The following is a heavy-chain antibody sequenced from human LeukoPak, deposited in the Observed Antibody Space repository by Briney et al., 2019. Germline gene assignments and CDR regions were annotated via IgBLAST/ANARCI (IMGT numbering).Heavy chain of an antibody. CDR2: MYYSGST. CDR3: ARGKSLDY. J-gene: IGHJ4*02. Sequence: SETLSLTCTVSGGSISSYYWSWIRQSPGKGLEWIGYMYYSGSTSYNPSLKSRVTISVDASKNQFSLKLSSVTTADTAVYYCARGKSLDYWGQGTLVTVSS. CDR1: GGSISSYY. V-gene: IGHV4-59*01.